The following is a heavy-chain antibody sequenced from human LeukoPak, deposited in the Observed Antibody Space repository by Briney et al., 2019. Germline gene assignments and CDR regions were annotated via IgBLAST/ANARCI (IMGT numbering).Heavy chain of an antibody. D-gene: IGHD3-3*01. CDR2: IYYSGST. CDR1: GGSISSYY. V-gene: IGHV4-59*08. Sequence: PSETLSLTCTVSGGSISSYYWSWIRQPPGKGLEWIGYIYYSGSTNYNPSLKSRVTMSVDTSKNQFSLKLSSVTAADTAVYYCARLNYDFWSGVWEGYYMDVWGKGTTVTVS. J-gene: IGHJ6*03. CDR3: ARLNYDFWSGVWEGYYMDV.